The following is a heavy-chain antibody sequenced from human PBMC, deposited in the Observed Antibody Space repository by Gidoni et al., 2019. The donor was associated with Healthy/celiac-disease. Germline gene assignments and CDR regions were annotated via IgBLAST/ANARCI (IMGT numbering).Heavy chain of an antibody. CDR1: GFTFSSYV. Sequence: QVQLVESGGGVVQPGRSLRLSSAASGFTFSSYVMHWVRQAPGKGLEWVAVIWYDGSNKYYADSVKGRFTISRDNSKNTLYLQMNSLRAEDTAVYYCARDVYSSSWYDPEGDPYYYYGMDVWGQGTTVTVSS. D-gene: IGHD6-13*01. CDR2: IWYDGSNK. V-gene: IGHV3-33*01. CDR3: ARDVYSSSWYDPEGDPYYYYGMDV. J-gene: IGHJ6*02.